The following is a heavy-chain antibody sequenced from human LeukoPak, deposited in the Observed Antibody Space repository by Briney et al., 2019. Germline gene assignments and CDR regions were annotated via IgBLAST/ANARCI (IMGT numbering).Heavy chain of an antibody. D-gene: IGHD3-10*01. Sequence: GRSLRLSCAASGFTFSSYAMHWVRQAPGKGLEWVAVISYDGSNKYYADSVKGRFTISRDNSKNTLYLQMNSLRAEDTAVYYCARDHQXIERGFDYWGQGTLVTVSS. V-gene: IGHV3-30-3*01. CDR2: ISYDGSNK. CDR3: ARDHQXIERGFDY. CDR1: GFTFSSYA. J-gene: IGHJ4*02.